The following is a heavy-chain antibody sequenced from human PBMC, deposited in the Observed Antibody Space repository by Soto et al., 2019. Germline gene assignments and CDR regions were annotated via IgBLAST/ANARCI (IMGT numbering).Heavy chain of an antibody. CDR1: GGSISSGDYY. D-gene: IGHD3-22*01. CDR3: ARAVRSLHYYDSSGYYSGLIQH. V-gene: IGHV4-30-4*01. J-gene: IGHJ1*01. Sequence: SETLSLTCTVSGGSISSGDYYWSWIRQPPGKGLEWIGYIYYSGSTYYNPSLKSRVTISVDTSKNQFSLKLSSVTAADTAVYYCARAVRSLHYYDSSGYYSGLIQHWGQGTLVTVS. CDR2: IYYSGST.